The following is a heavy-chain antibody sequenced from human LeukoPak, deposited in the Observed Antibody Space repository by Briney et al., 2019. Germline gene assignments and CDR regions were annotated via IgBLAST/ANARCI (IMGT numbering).Heavy chain of an antibody. CDR2: ISYDGSNK. V-gene: IGHV3-30-3*01. CDR3: AREGIAAAGTELSLDY. Sequence: SGGSLRLSCAASGFTFSSYAMHWVRQAPGKGLEWVAVISYDGSNKNYADSVKGRFTISRDNSKNTLYLQMNSLRAEDTAVYYCAREGIAAAGTELSLDYWGQGTLVTVSS. CDR1: GFTFSSYA. J-gene: IGHJ4*02. D-gene: IGHD6-13*01.